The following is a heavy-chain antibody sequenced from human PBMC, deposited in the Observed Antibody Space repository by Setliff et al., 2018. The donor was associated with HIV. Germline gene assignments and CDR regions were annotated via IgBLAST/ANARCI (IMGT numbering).Heavy chain of an antibody. J-gene: IGHJ3*02. CDR2: IYPGDSDT. CDR3: ARAYYYDSSGYYHIYPDAFEI. Sequence: PGESLKISCKGSGYSFTSYWIGWVRQMPGKGLEWMGIIYPGDSDTRYSPSFQGQVTISADKSISTAYLQWSSLKASDTAMYYCARAYYYDSSGYYHIYPDAFEIWGQGTMVTVSS. V-gene: IGHV5-51*01. CDR1: GYSFTSYW. D-gene: IGHD3-22*01.